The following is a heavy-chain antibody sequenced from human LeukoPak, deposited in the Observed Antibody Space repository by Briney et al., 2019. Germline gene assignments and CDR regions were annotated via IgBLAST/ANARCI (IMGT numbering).Heavy chain of an antibody. CDR1: GYTFTSYG. CDR3: ARDRGGTGDFDY. V-gene: IGHV1-18*01. Sequence: ASVKVSCKASGYTFTSYGISWVRQAPGQGLEWMGWISAYNGNTNYALKLQGRVTMTTDTSTSTAYMELRSLRSEDTAVYYCARDRGGTGDFDYWGQGTLVTVSS. J-gene: IGHJ4*02. D-gene: IGHD1-1*01. CDR2: ISAYNGNT.